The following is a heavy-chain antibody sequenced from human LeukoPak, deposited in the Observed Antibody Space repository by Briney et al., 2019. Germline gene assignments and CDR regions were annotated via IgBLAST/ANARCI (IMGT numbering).Heavy chain of an antibody. D-gene: IGHD6-13*01. V-gene: IGHV3-23*01. CDR3: VKATGTFPAYFDY. Sequence: GGSLRLSCAASGFTFSDYYMSWVRQAPGKGLEWVSAISGSGVSTFYADSVKGRFSISRDNSKNTLYVQMNSLRAEDTAVYYCVKATGTFPAYFDYWGQGTLVTVSS. CDR2: ISGSGVST. CDR1: GFTFSDYY. J-gene: IGHJ4*02.